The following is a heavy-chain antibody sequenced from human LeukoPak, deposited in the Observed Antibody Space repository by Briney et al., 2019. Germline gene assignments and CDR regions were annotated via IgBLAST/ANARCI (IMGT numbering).Heavy chain of an antibody. CDR2: ISSSGSTI. J-gene: IGHJ4*02. Sequence: GGSLRLSCAASGFTFSDYYMSWIRQAPGKGLEWVSYISSSGSTIYYADSVKGRFTISRDNAKTSLYLQMDSLRAEDTAVYYCARSDSSGPLNFDYWGQGTLVTVSS. D-gene: IGHD3-22*01. V-gene: IGHV3-11*01. CDR3: ARSDSSGPLNFDY. CDR1: GFTFSDYY.